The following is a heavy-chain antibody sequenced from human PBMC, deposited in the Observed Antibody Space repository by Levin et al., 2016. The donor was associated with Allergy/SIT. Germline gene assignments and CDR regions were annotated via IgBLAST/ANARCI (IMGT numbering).Heavy chain of an antibody. CDR3: ARDLDPWAFDI. J-gene: IGHJ3*02. Sequence: GESLKISCEASGFTFSSKSMHWVRQAPGKGLEWVAVIWYDGTDKYNADSVKGRFTISRDNSKNMLYLQMDSLRAEDTAVYYCARDLDPWAFDIWGQGTMVTVSS. CDR1: GFTFSSKS. CDR2: IWYDGTDK. V-gene: IGHV3-33*01.